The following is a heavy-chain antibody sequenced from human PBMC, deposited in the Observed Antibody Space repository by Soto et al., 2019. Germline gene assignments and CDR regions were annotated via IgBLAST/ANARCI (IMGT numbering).Heavy chain of an antibody. V-gene: IGHV3-21*01. CDR3: ARAQRRGPEYYYGMDV. J-gene: IGHJ6*02. CDR2: ISSSSSYI. CDR1: GFTFSSYS. Sequence: GGSLRLSCAASGFTFSSYSMNWVRQAPGKGLEWVSSISSSSSYIYYADSVKGRFTISRDNAKNSLYLQMNSLRAEDTAVYYCARAQRRGPEYYYGMDVWGQGTTVTVSS.